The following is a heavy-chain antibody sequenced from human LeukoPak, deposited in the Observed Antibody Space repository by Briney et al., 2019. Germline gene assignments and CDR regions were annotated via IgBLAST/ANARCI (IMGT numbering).Heavy chain of an antibody. CDR3: ARVNPSYGDYGGAHMHIYWYFDL. J-gene: IGHJ2*01. CDR1: GVSISSYY. CDR2: IYYSGST. V-gene: IGHV4-59*01. Sequence: PSETLSLTCTVSGVSISSYYWSWIRQPPGKGLEWIGYIYYSGSTNHNPSLKSRVTISVDTSKNQFSLKLSSVTAADTAVYYCARVNPSYGDYGGAHMHIYWYFDLWGRGTLVTVSS. D-gene: IGHD4-17*01.